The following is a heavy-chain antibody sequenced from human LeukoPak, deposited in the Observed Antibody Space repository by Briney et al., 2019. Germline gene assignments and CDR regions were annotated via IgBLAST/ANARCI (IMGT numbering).Heavy chain of an antibody. CDR1: GGTFSSYA. J-gene: IGHJ3*02. CDR2: IIPILGIA. D-gene: IGHD6-13*01. V-gene: IGHV1-69*04. CDR3: ARDPQFVAAAAPGQLNDAFDI. Sequence: SVKVSCKASGGTFSSYAISWVRQAPGQGLEWMGRIIPILGIANYAQKFQGRVTITADKSTSTAYMELSSLRSEDTAVYYCARDPQFVAAAAPGQLNDAFDIWGQGTMVTVSS.